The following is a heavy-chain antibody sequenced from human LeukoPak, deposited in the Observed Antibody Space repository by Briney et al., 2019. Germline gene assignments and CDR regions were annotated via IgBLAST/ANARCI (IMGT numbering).Heavy chain of an antibody. CDR1: GGSVNSGDYY. CDR3: AREGGTVTTPYFDY. Sequence: SETLSLTCTVSGGSVNSGDYYWSWIRQHPGKGLEWIGYIYNSGSTYYNPSLESRVTISVDTSKNQFSLKLSSVTAADTAVYYCAREGGTVTTPYFDYWGQGTLVTVSS. CDR2: IYNSGST. D-gene: IGHD4-17*01. V-gene: IGHV4-31*03. J-gene: IGHJ4*02.